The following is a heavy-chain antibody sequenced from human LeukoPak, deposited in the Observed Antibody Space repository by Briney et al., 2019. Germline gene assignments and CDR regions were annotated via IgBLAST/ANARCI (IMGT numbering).Heavy chain of an antibody. CDR2: IIPIFTTE. V-gene: IGHV1-69*05. D-gene: IGHD2-15*01. Sequence: SVKVSCKASGGTFSTYVISWVRQAPGQGLDWMGRIIPIFTTENYSQKFQGRLTITTGESTSTAYMELSSLRSEDTAMYYCARQRVVATTPLDYFDYWGQGTLVTVSS. CDR3: ARQRVVATTPLDYFDY. CDR1: GGTFSTYV. J-gene: IGHJ4*02.